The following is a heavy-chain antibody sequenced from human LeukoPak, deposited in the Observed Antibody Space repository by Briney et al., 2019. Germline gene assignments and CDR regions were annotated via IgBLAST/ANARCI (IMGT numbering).Heavy chain of an antibody. CDR2: ISYDGSNK. Sequence: GGSLRLSCAASGFTFSSYGMHWVRQAPGKGLEWVAVISYDGSNKYYADSVKGRFTISRDNSKNTLYLQMNSLRAEDTAVYYCAKIRTPYYYYYMDVWGKGTTVTVSS. CDR1: GFTFSSYG. J-gene: IGHJ6*03. D-gene: IGHD1-14*01. V-gene: IGHV3-30*18. CDR3: AKIRTPYYYYYMDV.